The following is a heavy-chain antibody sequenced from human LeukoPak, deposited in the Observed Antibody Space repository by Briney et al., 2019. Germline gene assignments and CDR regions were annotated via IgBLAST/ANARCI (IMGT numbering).Heavy chain of an antibody. J-gene: IGHJ1*01. CDR2: SNAGNGNT. CDR3: ARDHSSGWYSEYFQH. Sequence: ASVKVSCKASGYTFTSYAMHWVRQAPGQRLEWMGWSNAGNGNTKYSQEFQGRVTITRDTSTSTAYMELRSLRSDDTAVYYCARDHSSGWYSEYFQHWGQGTLVTVSS. D-gene: IGHD6-19*01. V-gene: IGHV1-3*02. CDR1: GYTFTSYA.